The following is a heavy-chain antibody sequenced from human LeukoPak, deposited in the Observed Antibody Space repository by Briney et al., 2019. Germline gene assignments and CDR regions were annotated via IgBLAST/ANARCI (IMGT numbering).Heavy chain of an antibody. CDR2: ISYDGSNK. CDR3: AKDVAVAGSSDY. D-gene: IGHD6-19*01. V-gene: IGHV3-30*04. Sequence: GGSLRLSCAASGFTFSSYAMHWVRQAPGKGLEWVAVISYDGSNKYYADSVKGRFTISRDNSKNTLYLQMSSLRAEDTAVYYCAKDVAVAGSSDYWGQGTLVTVSS. J-gene: IGHJ4*02. CDR1: GFTFSSYA.